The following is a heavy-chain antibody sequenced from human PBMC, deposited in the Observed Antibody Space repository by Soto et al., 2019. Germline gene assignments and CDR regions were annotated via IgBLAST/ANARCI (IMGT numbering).Heavy chain of an antibody. D-gene: IGHD6-13*01. Sequence: ASLKVSCKASGYTFTSYGISWVRQAPRQGLEWMGWISAYNGNTNYAQKLQGRVTMTTDTSTSTAYMELRSLRSDDTAVYYCARLWQQLLGLDVWGKGTTVTVSS. J-gene: IGHJ6*04. V-gene: IGHV1-18*01. CDR2: ISAYNGNT. CDR1: GYTFTSYG. CDR3: ARLWQQLLGLDV.